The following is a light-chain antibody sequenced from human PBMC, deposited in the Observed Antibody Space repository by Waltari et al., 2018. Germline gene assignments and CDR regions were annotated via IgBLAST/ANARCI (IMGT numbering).Light chain of an antibody. Sequence: DIQMTQSPSSLSASLEDRVTITCRESRTISNDLKWYQQKPGKAPKLLIYSAFRLQSGVPSRFSGGGSGTDFTLTISSLQAEDFATYYCQQSYSLPLTFGGGTKVEMK. CDR3: QQSYSLPLT. J-gene: IGKJ4*01. CDR2: SAF. CDR1: RTISND. V-gene: IGKV1-39*01.